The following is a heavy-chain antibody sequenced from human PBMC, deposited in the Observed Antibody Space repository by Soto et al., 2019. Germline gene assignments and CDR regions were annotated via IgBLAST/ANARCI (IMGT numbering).Heavy chain of an antibody. J-gene: IGHJ5*02. CDR2: IIGGTGIT. D-gene: IGHD1-26*01. V-gene: IGHV3-23*01. Sequence: EVQLLESGGGLIQPGGSLRLSCTASGVTFSTYAMSWVRQAPGKGLEWVSVIIGGTGITHYADSVKGRFTIARDDSKNTLYLQMNSLRDEDTAIYYGARSRRERSYLGTWFDPWGQGTLVTVCS. CDR1: GVTFSTYA. CDR3: ARSRRERSYLGTWFDP.